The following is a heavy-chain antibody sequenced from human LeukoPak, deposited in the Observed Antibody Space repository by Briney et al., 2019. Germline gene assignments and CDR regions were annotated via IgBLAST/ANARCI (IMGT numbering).Heavy chain of an antibody. D-gene: IGHD2-2*01. Sequence: GGSLRLSCAASGFTFSDHYMDCVRQAPGKGLEWVGRTRNKANSYTTEYAASVKGRFTISRDDSKNSLYLQMNSLKTEDTAVYYCARGIKPVVPAATYYYYMDVWGKGTTVTVSS. CDR3: ARGIKPVVPAATYYYYMDV. CDR2: TRNKANSYTT. V-gene: IGHV3-72*01. J-gene: IGHJ6*03. CDR1: GFTFSDHY.